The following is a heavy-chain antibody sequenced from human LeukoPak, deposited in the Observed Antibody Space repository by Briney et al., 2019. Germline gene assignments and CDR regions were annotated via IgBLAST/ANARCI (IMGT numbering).Heavy chain of an antibody. CDR1: GFTFSRFA. CDR3: AKDANYRDSSDYFIPFDY. D-gene: IGHD3-16*01. CDR2: ISGNGLQT. V-gene: IGHV3-23*01. J-gene: IGHJ4*02. Sequence: PGGSLRLSCSASGFTFSRFAMTWVRHLPGKGLEWVSTISGNGLQTFYADSVKGRFSVSRDNSKNIVYLQMDSLRADDSALYSCAKDANYRDSSDYFIPFDYWGPGTLVTVAS.